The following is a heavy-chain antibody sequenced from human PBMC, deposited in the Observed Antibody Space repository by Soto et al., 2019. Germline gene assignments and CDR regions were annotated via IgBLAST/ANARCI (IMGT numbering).Heavy chain of an antibody. Sequence: ASETLSLTCTVSGGSISSGDYYWSWIRQPPGKGLEWIGYIYYSGSTYYNPSLKSRVTISVDTSKNQFSLKLSSVTAADTAVYYCARGYSNYEGYYYGMDVWGQGTTVTVSS. J-gene: IGHJ6*02. D-gene: IGHD4-4*01. V-gene: IGHV4-30-4*01. CDR2: IYYSGST. CDR1: GGSISSGDYY. CDR3: ARGYSNYEGYYYGMDV.